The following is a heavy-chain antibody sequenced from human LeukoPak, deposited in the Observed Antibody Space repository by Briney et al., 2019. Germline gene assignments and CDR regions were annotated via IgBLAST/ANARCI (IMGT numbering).Heavy chain of an antibody. D-gene: IGHD2-2*02. CDR1: GYSFTSYW. Sequence: GESLKISCKGSGYSFTSYWIGWVRQMPGKGLEWMGIIYPGDSDTRYSPSFQGQVTISADKSISTADLQWSSLKASDTAMYYCARPYCSSTSCYTLGYWGQGTLVTVSS. CDR3: ARPYCSSTSCYTLGY. J-gene: IGHJ4*02. CDR2: IYPGDSDT. V-gene: IGHV5-51*01.